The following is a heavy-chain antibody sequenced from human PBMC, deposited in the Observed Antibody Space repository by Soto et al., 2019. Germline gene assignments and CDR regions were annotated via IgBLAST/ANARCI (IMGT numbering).Heavy chain of an antibody. J-gene: IGHJ6*03. V-gene: IGHV4-59*01. Sequence: QVQLQESGPGLVKPSETLSLTCTVSGDSINSYYWSWIRQPPGKGLEWIGYIYYSGSTMYDASLRSRVTISIDTSKNQFALKLSSVTAADAAVYYCARGYCSAASCYVGFYYMDVWGQGTAVTVSS. CDR1: GDSINSYY. CDR2: IYYSGST. CDR3: ARGYCSAASCYVGFYYMDV. D-gene: IGHD2-15*01.